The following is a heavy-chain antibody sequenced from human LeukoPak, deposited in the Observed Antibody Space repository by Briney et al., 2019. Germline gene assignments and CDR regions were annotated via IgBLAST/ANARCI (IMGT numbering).Heavy chain of an antibody. V-gene: IGHV4-59*01. D-gene: IGHD3-22*01. CDR3: ARDSEYYYDSSGFDY. CDR2: IYYSGST. CDR1: GGSIPSYY. J-gene: IGHJ4*02. Sequence: SETLSLTCTVSGGSIPSYYWSWIRQPPGKGLEWIGYIYYSGSTNYNPSLKSRVTISVDTSKNQFSLKLTSVTAADTAVYYCARDSEYYYDSSGFDYWGQGTLVTVSS.